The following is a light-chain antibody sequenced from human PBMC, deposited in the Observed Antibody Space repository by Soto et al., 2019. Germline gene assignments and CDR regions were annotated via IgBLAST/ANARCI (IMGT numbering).Light chain of an antibody. CDR3: SSYTSSSTLVV. Sequence: QSALTQPASVSGSPGPSITISCTGTSSDVGGYNYVSWYQQHPGKAPKLMIYEVSNRPSGVSNRFSGSKSGNTASLTISGLQAEDEADYSCSSYTSSSTLVVFGGGTKLTVL. V-gene: IGLV2-14*01. CDR1: SSDVGGYNY. J-gene: IGLJ2*01. CDR2: EVS.